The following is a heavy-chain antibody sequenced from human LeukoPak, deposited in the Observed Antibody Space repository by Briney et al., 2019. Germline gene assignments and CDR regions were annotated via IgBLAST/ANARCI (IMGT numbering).Heavy chain of an antibody. CDR3: ARDRESSSWYFLF. V-gene: IGHV3-21*01. Sequence: GGSLRLSCAASGFTFSSYSMNWVRQAPGKGLEWVSSISSSSSSYIYYADSVKGRFTISRDNAKNSLYPQMNSLRAEDTAVYYCARDRESSSWYFLFWGQGTMVTVSS. CDR1: GFTFSSYS. CDR2: ISSSSSSYI. J-gene: IGHJ3*01. D-gene: IGHD6-13*01.